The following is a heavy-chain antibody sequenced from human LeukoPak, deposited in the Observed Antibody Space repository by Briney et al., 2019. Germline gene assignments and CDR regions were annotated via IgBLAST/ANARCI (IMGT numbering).Heavy chain of an antibody. J-gene: IGHJ4*02. CDR2: IYYSGST. V-gene: IGHV4-59*08. CDR1: GGSISSYY. CDR3: ARDYYGSGSYD. D-gene: IGHD3-10*01. Sequence: SETLSLTCTVSGGSISSYYWSWIRKPPGKGLEWIGYIYYSGSTNYNPSLKSRVTISVDTSKNQFSLKLSSVTAADTAVYYCARDYYGSGSYDWGQGTLVTVSS.